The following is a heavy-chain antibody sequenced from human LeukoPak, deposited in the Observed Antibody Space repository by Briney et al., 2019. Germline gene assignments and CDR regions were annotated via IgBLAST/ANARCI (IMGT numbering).Heavy chain of an antibody. D-gene: IGHD4-17*01. CDR2: IYSGGST. Sequence: GGSLRLSCAAPGFTVCSNYMSWVRQAPGKGLEWVSVIYSGGSTYYADSVKSRFTISRDNSKNTQYLEMNSLRAEDTAVYYCARTPLRSWFDPWGQGTLVTVSS. CDR1: GFTVCSNY. CDR3: ARTPLRSWFDP. V-gene: IGHV3-66*01. J-gene: IGHJ5*02.